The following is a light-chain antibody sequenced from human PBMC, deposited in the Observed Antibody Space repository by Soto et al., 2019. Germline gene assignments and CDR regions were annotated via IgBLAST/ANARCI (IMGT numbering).Light chain of an antibody. V-gene: IGKV3-20*01. J-gene: IGKJ5*01. Sequence: EIVLTQSPGTLSLSPGGRASLSCRASQSVSPYLAWYQQKPGQAPRLLIYGASTRAIGIPDRFSGSGSGTDLTLTISRLEPEDSAVYYCQQRHMWPITFGQGTRLEIK. CDR1: QSVSPY. CDR2: GAS. CDR3: QQRHMWPIT.